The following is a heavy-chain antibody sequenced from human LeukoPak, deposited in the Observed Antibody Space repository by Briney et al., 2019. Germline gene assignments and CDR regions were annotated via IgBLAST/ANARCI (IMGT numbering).Heavy chain of an antibody. Sequence: GESLRLSCAASGFTFSSYAMSWVRQAPGKGLEWVSAISGSGGSTYYADSVKGRFTISRDNSKNTLYLQMNSLRAEDTAVYYCARGRIIGSSGSPLDYWGQGTLVTVSS. D-gene: IGHD3-22*01. V-gene: IGHV3-23*01. CDR1: GFTFSSYA. CDR2: ISGSGGST. CDR3: ARGRIIGSSGSPLDY. J-gene: IGHJ4*02.